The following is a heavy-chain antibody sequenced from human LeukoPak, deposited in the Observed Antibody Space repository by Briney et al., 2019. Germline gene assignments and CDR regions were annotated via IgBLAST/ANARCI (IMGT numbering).Heavy chain of an antibody. CDR1: GGSISSHY. Sequence: PSETLSLTCTVSGGSISSHYWSWIRQPPGKGLEWIGYIYYSGSTNYNPSLKSRVTISVDTSKNQFSLKLGSVTAADTAVYYCARGTAAGDDYWGQGTLVTVSS. V-gene: IGHV4-59*11. CDR3: ARGTAAGDDY. J-gene: IGHJ4*02. CDR2: IYYSGST. D-gene: IGHD6-13*01.